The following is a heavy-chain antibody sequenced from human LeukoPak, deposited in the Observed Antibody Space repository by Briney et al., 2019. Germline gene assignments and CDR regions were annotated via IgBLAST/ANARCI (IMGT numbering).Heavy chain of an antibody. CDR2: IYYSGST. Sequence: SETLSLTCTVSGGSISSYYWSWIRQPPGKGLEWIGYIYYSGSTYYNPSLKSRVTISVDTSKNQFSLKLSSVTAADTAVYYCARHFRGVINYWGQGTLVTVSS. J-gene: IGHJ4*02. CDR1: GGSISSYY. V-gene: IGHV4-59*04. D-gene: IGHD3-10*01. CDR3: ARHFRGVINY.